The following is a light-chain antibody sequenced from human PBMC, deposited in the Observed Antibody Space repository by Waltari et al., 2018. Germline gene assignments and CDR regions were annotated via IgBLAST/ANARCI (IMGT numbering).Light chain of an antibody. CDR3: HQYHNSPQT. J-gene: IGKJ1*01. Sequence: EIELPQSPGPLSLSPGDRATLSCRASHSVNSAYLAWYQQKLGQAPRLLIYGTSTRATGSSERFSGSGSGTDFILTISRLEPEDFAIYYCHQYHNSPQTFGQGTKVEI. CDR2: GTS. CDR1: HSVNSAY. V-gene: IGKV3-20*01.